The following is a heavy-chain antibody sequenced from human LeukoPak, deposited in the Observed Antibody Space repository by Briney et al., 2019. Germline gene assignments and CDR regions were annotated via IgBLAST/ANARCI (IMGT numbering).Heavy chain of an antibody. D-gene: IGHD4-11*01. V-gene: IGHV4-61*02. CDR2: IYTSGST. CDR3: ARDRGLYSNYPVMIDP. J-gene: IGHJ5*02. Sequence: SQTLSLTCTVSGGSISSGSYYWSWIRQPAGKGLEWIGRIYTSGSTNYNPSLKSRVTISVDTSKDQFSLKLSSVTAADTAVYYCARDRGLYSNYPVMIDPWGQGTLVTVSS. CDR1: GGSISSGSYY.